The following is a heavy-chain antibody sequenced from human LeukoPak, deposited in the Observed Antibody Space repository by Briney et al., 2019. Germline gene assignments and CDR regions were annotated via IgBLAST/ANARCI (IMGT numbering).Heavy chain of an antibody. Sequence: GGSLRLSCAASGFTFSSYAMSWVRQAPGKGLGWVSGISGSGSSTYYADSVKGRFTISRDDSKNMVYLQMNSLRAEDTAVYYCAKGVRWSGTYYFDYWGQGTLVTVSS. CDR3: AKGVRWSGTYYFDY. V-gene: IGHV3-23*01. CDR1: GFTFSSYA. J-gene: IGHJ4*02. D-gene: IGHD3-3*01. CDR2: ISGSGSST.